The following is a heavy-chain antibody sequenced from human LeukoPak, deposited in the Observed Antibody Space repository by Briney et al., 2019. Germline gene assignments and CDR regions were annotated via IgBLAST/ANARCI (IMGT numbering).Heavy chain of an antibody. V-gene: IGHV4-30-4*08. CDR1: GGSISSGDYY. D-gene: IGHD5-24*01. CDR3: ARVRRDGYHFDY. J-gene: IGHJ4*02. CDR2: IYYSGGT. Sequence: SETLSLTCTVSGGSISSGDYYWSWIRQPPGKGLEWIGYIYYSGGTYYNPSLKSRVTISVDTSKNQFSLKLSSVTAADTAVYYCARVRRDGYHFDYWGQGTLVTVPS.